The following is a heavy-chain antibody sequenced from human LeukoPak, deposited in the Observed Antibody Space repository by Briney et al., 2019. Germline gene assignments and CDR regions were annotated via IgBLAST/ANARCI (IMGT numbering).Heavy chain of an antibody. Sequence: GSLRLSCAASGFTFSTFTMNWVRQAPGRGLAWVSGISGSDSSTYYADSVKGRFTISRDNSRNTLYLQINSLRVEDTAVYYCAKGGGWLYYFDYWGQEPWSPSPQ. V-gene: IGHV3-23*01. CDR2: ISGSDSST. J-gene: IGHJ4*01. D-gene: IGHD6-19*01. CDR1: GFTFSTFT. CDR3: AKGGGWLYYFDY.